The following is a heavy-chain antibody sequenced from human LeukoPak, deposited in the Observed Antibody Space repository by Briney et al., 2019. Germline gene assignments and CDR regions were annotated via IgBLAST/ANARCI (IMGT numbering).Heavy chain of an antibody. CDR1: GFTLTSYG. J-gene: IGHJ4*02. CDR3: AKGEDGGVMGNY. CDR2: ISYDGSNK. Sequence: GGSLRLSCAASGFTLTSYGMHWVRQAPGKGLEWVAVISYDGSNKYYADSVKGRFTISRDNSKNTLYLQMNSLRAEDTAVYYCAKGEDGGVMGNYWGQGTLVTVSS. V-gene: IGHV3-30*18. D-gene: IGHD4-23*01.